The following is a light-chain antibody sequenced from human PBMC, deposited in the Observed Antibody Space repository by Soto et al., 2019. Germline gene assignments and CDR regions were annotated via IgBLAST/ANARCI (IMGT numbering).Light chain of an antibody. J-gene: IGLJ1*01. CDR1: SSDVGGYNY. V-gene: IGLV2-11*01. CDR3: CSHAGSYTYV. Sequence: QSALTQPRSVSGSPGQSLTISCTGTSSDVGGYNYVSWYQQHPGKVPKLMIYDVTKRPSGVPDRFSGSESGNTASPTISGLQSEDEADYYCCSHAGSYTYVFGTGTKVTVL. CDR2: DVT.